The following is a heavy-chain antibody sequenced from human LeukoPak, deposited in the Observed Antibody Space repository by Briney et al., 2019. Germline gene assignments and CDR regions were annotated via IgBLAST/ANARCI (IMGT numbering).Heavy chain of an antibody. D-gene: IGHD5-24*01. J-gene: IGHJ3*02. V-gene: IGHV1-69*04. CDR2: IIPILGIA. CDR3: AREPVEMATSYAFDI. CDR1: GGTFSSYA. Sequence: SVKVSCKASGGTFSSYAISWVRQAPGQGLEWMGRIIPILGIANYAQKFQGRVTIIADKSTSTAYMELSSLRSEDTAVYYCAREPVEMATSYAFDIWGQGTMVTVSS.